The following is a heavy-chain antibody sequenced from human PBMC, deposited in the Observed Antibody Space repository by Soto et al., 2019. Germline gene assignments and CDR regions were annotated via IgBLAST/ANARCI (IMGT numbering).Heavy chain of an antibody. CDR3: TRPRDRTDWPDAFDI. Sequence: PSETLSLTCTVSGGSISSGDYCWSWIRQPPGKGLEWIGYIYYSGTTEYAASVKGRFSISRDDSRSIAYLQMNSLKTEDTAVYYCTRPRDRTDWPDAFDIRGQGTKVTVSS. V-gene: IGHV4-30-4*01. J-gene: IGHJ3*02. D-gene: IGHD3-9*01. CDR2: IYYSGTT. CDR1: GGSISSGDYC.